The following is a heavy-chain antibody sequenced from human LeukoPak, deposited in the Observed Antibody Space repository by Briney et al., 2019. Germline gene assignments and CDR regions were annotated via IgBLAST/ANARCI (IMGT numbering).Heavy chain of an antibody. CDR3: ARTNLGYCSSTSCYPGRAFDI. D-gene: IGHD2-2*01. Sequence: TSETLSLTCAVYGGSFSGYYWSWIRQPPGKGLEWIGEINHSGSTNYNPSLKSRVTISVDTSKNQFSLKLSSVTAADTAVYYCARTNLGYCSSTSCYPGRAFDIWGQGTMVTVSS. CDR1: GGSFSGYY. CDR2: INHSGST. V-gene: IGHV4-34*01. J-gene: IGHJ3*02.